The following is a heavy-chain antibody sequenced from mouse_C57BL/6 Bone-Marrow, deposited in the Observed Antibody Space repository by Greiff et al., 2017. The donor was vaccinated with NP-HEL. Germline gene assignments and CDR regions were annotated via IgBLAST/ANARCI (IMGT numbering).Heavy chain of an antibody. CDR3: ARQGYSNYVRFAY. J-gene: IGHJ3*01. CDR1: GYTFTSYT. Sequence: VQLQQSGAELARPGASVKMSCKASGYTFTSYTMHWVTQRPGQGLEWIGYINPSSGYTKYNQKFKDKATLTADKSSSTAYMQLSSLTSEDSAVYYCARQGYSNYVRFAYWGQGTLVTVSA. CDR2: INPSSGYT. V-gene: IGHV1-4*01. D-gene: IGHD2-5*01.